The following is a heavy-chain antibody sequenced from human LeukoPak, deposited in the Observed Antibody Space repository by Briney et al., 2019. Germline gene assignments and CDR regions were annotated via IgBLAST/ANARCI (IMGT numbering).Heavy chain of an antibody. Sequence: ASVKVSCKASGYTFTGYYMRWVLQAPGQGLEWMGRINPNSGGTNYAQKFQGRVTMTRDTSISTAYMELSRLRSDDTAVYYCARQLPSFIVVVPAADFDYWGQGTLVTVSS. V-gene: IGHV1-2*06. CDR3: ARQLPSFIVVVPAADFDY. CDR2: INPNSGGT. J-gene: IGHJ4*02. D-gene: IGHD2-2*01. CDR1: GYTFTGYY.